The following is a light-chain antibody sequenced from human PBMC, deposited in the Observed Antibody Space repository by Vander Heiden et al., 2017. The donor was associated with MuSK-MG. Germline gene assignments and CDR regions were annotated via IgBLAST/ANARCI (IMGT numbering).Light chain of an antibody. J-gene: IGLJ1*01. Sequence: QSALTHPASLSASPAPSLTLSCTGTSSDVGGYNYVSWYQQHPGKAPKLMIYDVSNRPAGVSNRFSGSKSGNTASLTISGLQAEDEADYYCSSYTSSSTLVFGTGTKVTVL. CDR2: DVS. V-gene: IGLV2-14*01. CDR3: SSYTSSSTLV. CDR1: SSDVGGYNY.